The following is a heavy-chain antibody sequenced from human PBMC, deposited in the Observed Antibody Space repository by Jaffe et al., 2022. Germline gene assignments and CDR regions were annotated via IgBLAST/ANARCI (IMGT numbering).Heavy chain of an antibody. J-gene: IGHJ4*02. Sequence: QVQLQESGPGLVKPSETLSLTCTVSGGSISSYYWSWIRQPPGKGLEWIGYIYYSGSTNYNPSLKSRVTISVDTSKNQFSLKLSSVTAADTAVYYCARGQIRYFDWLGFDYWGQGTLVTVSS. CDR1: GGSISSYY. D-gene: IGHD3-9*01. V-gene: IGHV4-59*01. CDR2: IYYSGST. CDR3: ARGQIRYFDWLGFDY.